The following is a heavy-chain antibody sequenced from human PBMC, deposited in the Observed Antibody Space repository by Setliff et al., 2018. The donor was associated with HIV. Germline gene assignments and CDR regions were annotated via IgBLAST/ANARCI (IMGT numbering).Heavy chain of an antibody. CDR2: IKQDGSEK. CDR1: GFTFSSHW. Sequence: GGSLRLSCAASGFTFSSHWMSWIRQAPGKGLEWVASIKQDGSEKYFVDSVKGRFTISRDNSKNALYLEMNNLRAEDTAIYYCAKGLDYVDSSGYSYFRLWGQGTQVTVSS. V-gene: IGHV3-7*03. CDR3: AKGLDYVDSSGYSYFRL. J-gene: IGHJ4*02. D-gene: IGHD3-22*01.